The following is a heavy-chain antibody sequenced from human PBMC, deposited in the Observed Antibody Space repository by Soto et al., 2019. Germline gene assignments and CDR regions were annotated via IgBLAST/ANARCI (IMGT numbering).Heavy chain of an antibody. D-gene: IGHD3-22*01. J-gene: IGHJ5*02. Sequence: PSETLSLTCTVSGGSISSYYWSWIRQPPGKGLEWIGYIYYSGSTNYNPSLKSRDNISEDTSKNQFSLKLSSVTAADTAVYYCARLGDSSGYYSNWFDPWGQGTLVTVLL. CDR1: GGSISSYY. CDR3: ARLGDSSGYYSNWFDP. CDR2: IYYSGST. V-gene: IGHV4-59*08.